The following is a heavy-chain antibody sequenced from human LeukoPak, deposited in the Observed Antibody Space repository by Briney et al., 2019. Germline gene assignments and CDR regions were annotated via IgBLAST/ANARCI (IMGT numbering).Heavy chain of an antibody. CDR1: GFTFDDYA. CDR3: AKGKKITVAGLFDC. J-gene: IGHJ4*02. Sequence: GGSLRLSCAASGFTFDDYAMRWVRQVPGKGLEWVSGISWNSGSIGYADSVKGRFTISRDNAKNSLYLHMNSLSAEDTALYYCAKGKKITVAGLFDCWGQGTLVTVSS. CDR2: ISWNSGSI. V-gene: IGHV3-9*01. D-gene: IGHD6-19*01.